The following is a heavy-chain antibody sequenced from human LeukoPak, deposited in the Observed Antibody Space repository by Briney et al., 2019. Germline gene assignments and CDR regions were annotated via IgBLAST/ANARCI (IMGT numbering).Heavy chain of an antibody. V-gene: IGHV4-61*02. CDR3: ARAGDGTPLYYYGMDV. Sequence: SETLSLTCTVSGGSISSGSYYWSWIRQPAGRGLEWIGRIYTSGSTNYNPSLKSRVTISVDTSKNQFSLKLSSVTAADTAVYYCARAGDGTPLYYYGMDVWGQGTTVTVSS. CDR1: GGSISSGSYY. CDR2: IYTSGST. D-gene: IGHD1-1*01. J-gene: IGHJ6*02.